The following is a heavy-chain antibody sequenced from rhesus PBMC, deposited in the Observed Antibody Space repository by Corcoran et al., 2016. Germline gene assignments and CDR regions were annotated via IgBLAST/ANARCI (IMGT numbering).Heavy chain of an antibody. CDR1: GGSFSSYW. CDR3: ARSGSSGTHFDY. D-gene: IGHD2-27*01. CDR2: INGKSGST. V-gene: IGHV4-80*01. J-gene: IGHJ4*01. Sequence: QVQLQESGPGLVKPSETLSLTCAVSGGSFSSYWWSWIRQPPGKGLEWIGEINGKSGSTNYNPSLKSRVTISKDASKNQFSLKLSSVTAADTAVYYCARSGSSGTHFDYWGQGVLVTVSS.